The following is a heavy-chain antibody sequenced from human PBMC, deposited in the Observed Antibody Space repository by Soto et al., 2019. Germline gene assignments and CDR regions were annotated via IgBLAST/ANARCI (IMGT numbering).Heavy chain of an antibody. CDR2: INPSGGST. D-gene: IGHD3-22*01. Sequence: ASVKVSCKASGYTFTGYYMHWVRQAPGQGLEWMGIINPSGGSTSYAQKFQGRVTMTRDTSTSTVYMELSSLRSEDTAVYYCARDGSRITMIVVAPDAFDIWGQGTMVTVSS. V-gene: IGHV1-46*01. J-gene: IGHJ3*02. CDR1: GYTFTGYY. CDR3: ARDGSRITMIVVAPDAFDI.